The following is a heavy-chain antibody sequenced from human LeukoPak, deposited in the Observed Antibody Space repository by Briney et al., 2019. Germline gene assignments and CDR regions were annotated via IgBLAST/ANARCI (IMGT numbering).Heavy chain of an antibody. CDR1: GGSISSYY. CDR3: ARRSYRFEFDY. Sequence: TSETLSLTCTVSGGSISSYYWSWIRQPPGKGLEWIGYIYYSGSTNYNPSLKSRVTISVGTSKNQFSLKLSSVTAADTAVYYCARRSYRFEFDYWGQGTLVTVSS. J-gene: IGHJ4*02. V-gene: IGHV4-59*08. D-gene: IGHD5-18*01. CDR2: IYYSGST.